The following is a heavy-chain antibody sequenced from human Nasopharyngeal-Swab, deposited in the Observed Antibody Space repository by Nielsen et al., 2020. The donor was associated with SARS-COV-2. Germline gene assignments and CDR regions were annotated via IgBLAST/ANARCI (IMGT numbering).Heavy chain of an antibody. J-gene: IGHJ4*02. V-gene: IGHV5-51*01. D-gene: IGHD6-19*01. CDR3: ARGWYSGLDY. Sequence: GESLKISCKGSGYSFTSYWIAWVRQMPGKGLEWMGLIYPSDSETRYSPSFEGQVTISADKSISTAYLQWSSLKASDTAMYYCARGWYSGLDYWGQGTLVTVSS. CDR2: IYPSDSET. CDR1: GYSFTSYW.